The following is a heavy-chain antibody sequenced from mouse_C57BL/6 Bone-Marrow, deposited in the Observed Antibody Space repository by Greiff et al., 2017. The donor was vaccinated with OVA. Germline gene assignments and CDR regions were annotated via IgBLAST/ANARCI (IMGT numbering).Heavy chain of an antibody. CDR1: GFTFSDYY. CDR2: INYDGSST. CDR3: ARDRAVVATYYAMVY. V-gene: IGHV5-16*01. D-gene: IGHD1-1*01. J-gene: IGHJ4*01. Sequence: EVQRVESEGGLVQPGSSMKLSCTASGFTFSDYYMAWVRQVPEKGLEWVANINYDGSSTYYLDSLKSRFIISRDNAKNILYLQMSSLKSEDTATYYCARDRAVVATYYAMVYWGQGTSVTVSS.